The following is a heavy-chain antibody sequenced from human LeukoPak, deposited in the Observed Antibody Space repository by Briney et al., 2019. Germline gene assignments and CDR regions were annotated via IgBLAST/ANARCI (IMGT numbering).Heavy chain of an antibody. CDR1: GFTVSSNY. CDR2: LYSGGST. J-gene: IGHJ3*02. D-gene: IGHD3-22*01. CDR3: ARLYDSSAYGAFDI. Sequence: GGSLRLSCAASGFTVSSNYMGWVRQAPGKGLEWVSVLYSGGSTYYPDSVKGRFTISRHNSQNTLYLQMDSLRAEDTAVYYCARLYDSSAYGAFDIWGQGTMVTVSS. V-gene: IGHV3-66*02.